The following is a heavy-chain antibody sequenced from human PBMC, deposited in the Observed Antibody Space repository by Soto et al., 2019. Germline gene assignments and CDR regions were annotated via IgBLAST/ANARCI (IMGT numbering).Heavy chain of an antibody. CDR2: IYYSGSTYY. CDR1: GGPISSSGYY. V-gene: IGHV4-39*01. CDR3: ASAGRYCSSTNCLYYFDY. Sequence: PSETLSLTCTVSGGPISSSGYYWGWIRQPPGKGLEWIGSIYYSGSTYYYYNPSLKSRVTISVDTSKNQFSLKLSSVTAADTAVYYCASAGRYCSSTNCLYYFDYWGQGTLVTVS. J-gene: IGHJ4*02. D-gene: IGHD2-2*01.